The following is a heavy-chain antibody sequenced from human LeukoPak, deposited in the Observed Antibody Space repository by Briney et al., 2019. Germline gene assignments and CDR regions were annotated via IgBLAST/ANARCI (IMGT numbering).Heavy chain of an antibody. J-gene: IGHJ4*02. Sequence: TSETLSLTCTVSGGSISSYYWSWIRQPPGKGLEWIGYIYYSGSTNYNPSLKSRVNISVDTSKNQFSLKLSSVTAADTAVYYCAREPKAAAGVGIDYWGQRTLVTVSS. CDR2: IYYSGST. CDR3: AREPKAAAGVGIDY. D-gene: IGHD6-13*01. CDR1: GGSISSYY. V-gene: IGHV4-59*01.